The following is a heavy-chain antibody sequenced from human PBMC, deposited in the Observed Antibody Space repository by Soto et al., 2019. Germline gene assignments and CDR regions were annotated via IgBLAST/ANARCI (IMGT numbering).Heavy chain of an antibody. CDR2: IIPILGIA. D-gene: IGHD3-3*01. CDR3: ARGTINFGVVSYMDV. V-gene: IGHV1-69*02. Sequence: GASVKVSCKASGGTFSSYTISWVRQAPGQGLEWMGRIIPILGIANYAQKFQGRVTITADKSTSTAYMELSSLRSEDTAVYYCARGTINFGVVSYMDVWGKGTTVTVSS. J-gene: IGHJ6*03. CDR1: GGTFSSYT.